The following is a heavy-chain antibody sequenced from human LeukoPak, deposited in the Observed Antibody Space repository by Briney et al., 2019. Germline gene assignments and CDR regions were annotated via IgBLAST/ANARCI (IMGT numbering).Heavy chain of an antibody. J-gene: IGHJ4*02. CDR1: GFSLSTSGMC. CDR3: ASGRGYYDSSGYYNY. D-gene: IGHD3-22*01. V-gene: IGHV2-70*01. CDR2: IDWDDDK. Sequence: SGPALVKHTQTLTLTCTFSGFSLSTSGMCVSWIRQPPGKALEWLALIDWDDDKYYSTSLKTRLTISKDTSKNQVVLTMTNMDPVDTATYYCASGRGYYDSSGYYNYWGQGTLVTVSS.